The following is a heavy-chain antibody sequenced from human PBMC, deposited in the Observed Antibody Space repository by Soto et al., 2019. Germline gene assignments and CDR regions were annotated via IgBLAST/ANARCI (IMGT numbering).Heavy chain of an antibody. CDR2: ISWNSGRK. J-gene: IGHJ5*01. D-gene: IGHD3-16*01. Sequence: SLILSGTASAFTFEEFAMHWVRQVPGQGLEWVAGISWNSGRKVHADSVKGRFTSSRDNAENSRYLQMNSLRPEDTALYFCAKASSHGIMNYLDCFDSWGQGLLVEVAS. CDR1: AFTFEEFA. CDR3: AKASSHGIMNYLDCFDS. V-gene: IGHV3-9*01.